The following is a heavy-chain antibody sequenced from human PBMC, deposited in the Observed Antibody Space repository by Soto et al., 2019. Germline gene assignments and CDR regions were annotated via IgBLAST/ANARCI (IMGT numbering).Heavy chain of an antibody. V-gene: IGHV3-23*01. CDR2: IIDDGGRA. D-gene: IGHD2-2*01. Sequence: PGWSLRLSCSASGFTFNRYAMSWVRQAPGKGLEWVSAIIDDGGRAYYADSVKGRFTISRDNSKNTLYLQMNSLRAEDTAVYYCAKAEIVVVPAAPFDYWGQGTLVTASS. J-gene: IGHJ4*02. CDR3: AKAEIVVVPAAPFDY. CDR1: GFTFNRYA.